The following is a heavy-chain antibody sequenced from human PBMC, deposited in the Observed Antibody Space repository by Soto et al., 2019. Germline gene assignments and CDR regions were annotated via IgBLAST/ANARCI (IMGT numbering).Heavy chain of an antibody. Sequence: QVQLQESGPGLVKPSQTLSLTCTVSGGSISSGGYYWSWNRQHTGKGLEWIGYIYYSGSTYYTPSLKSRVTISVDTSKNQCSLKLSSVTAADTAVYCCARGTFVVVVAATLYYFDCWGQGTPVTVSS. CDR2: IYYSGST. J-gene: IGHJ4*02. CDR1: GGSISSGGYY. D-gene: IGHD2-15*01. CDR3: ARGTFVVVVAATLYYFDC. V-gene: IGHV4-31*03.